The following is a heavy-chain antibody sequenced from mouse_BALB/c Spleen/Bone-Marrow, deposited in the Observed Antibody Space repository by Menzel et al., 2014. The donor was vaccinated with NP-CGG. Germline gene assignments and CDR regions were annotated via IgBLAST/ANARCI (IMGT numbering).Heavy chain of an antibody. V-gene: IGHV6-6*02. CDR3: IREVYDRYVGVFDY. Sequence: EVHLVESGGGLVQPGGSMKLSCVASGFTFSNFWMNWVRQSPEKGLEWVAEIRLKSNSYATHYAESVKGRFTISREDSKSSVYLQMNDLRTEDTGIYYCIREVYDRYVGVFDYWGQGTTLTVSS. J-gene: IGHJ2*01. CDR1: GFTFSNFW. D-gene: IGHD2-3*01. CDR2: IRLKSNSYAT.